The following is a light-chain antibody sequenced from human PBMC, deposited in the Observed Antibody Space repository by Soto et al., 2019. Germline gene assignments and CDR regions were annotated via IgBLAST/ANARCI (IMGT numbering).Light chain of an antibody. CDR2: VESSGSY. J-gene: IGLJ3*02. V-gene: IGLV4-60*03. CDR3: ETWDSNTWV. Sequence: QPVLTQSSSASASLGSSVKVTCTLSSGHRTYIIAWHQQQPGKGPRYLMKVESSGSYNKGSGVPDRFSGSSSGADRYLTISNLQSEDEADYYCETWDSNTWVFAGGTKLTVL. CDR1: SGHRTYI.